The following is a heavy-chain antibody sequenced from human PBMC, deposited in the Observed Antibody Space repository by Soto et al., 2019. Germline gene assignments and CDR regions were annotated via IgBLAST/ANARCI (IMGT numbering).Heavy chain of an antibody. V-gene: IGHV1-69*12. D-gene: IGHD3-9*01. Sequence: QVQLVQSGAEVKKRGSSVKVSCRTSGGTFKNYGFSWVRQAPGQGLEWMGGIIPMFGTANYGQIFQGRLTTTADESTSTAYMELSSLKSEVTAVYYCAGEVGGTGLHFWGQGTLVIVSS. J-gene: IGHJ4*02. CDR3: AGEVGGTGLHF. CDR2: IIPMFGTA. CDR1: GGTFKNYG.